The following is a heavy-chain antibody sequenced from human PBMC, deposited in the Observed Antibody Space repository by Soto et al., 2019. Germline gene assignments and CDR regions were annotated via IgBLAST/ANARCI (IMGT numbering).Heavy chain of an antibody. Sequence: GGALRLSCTASGFTLGDYAMSWFRQAPGKGLERVAVISYDGSNKYYADSVKGRFTISRDNSKNTLYLQMNSLRAEDTAVYYCAKDKGYYDSSGYCDYWGQGTLVTVSS. D-gene: IGHD3-22*01. CDR1: GFTLGDYA. J-gene: IGHJ4*02. CDR2: ISYDGSNK. CDR3: AKDKGYYDSSGYCDY. V-gene: IGHV3-30*04.